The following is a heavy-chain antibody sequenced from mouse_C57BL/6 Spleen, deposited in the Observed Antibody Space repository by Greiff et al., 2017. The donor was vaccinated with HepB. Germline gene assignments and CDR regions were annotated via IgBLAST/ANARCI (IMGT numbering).Heavy chain of an antibody. Sequence: QVQLQQPGAELVKPGASVKMSCKASGYTFTSYWITWVKQRPGQGLEWIGDIYPGSGSTNYNEKFKGKATLTVDTSSSTAYMQLSSLTSEDSAVYYCASLLRPRGYFDYWGQGTTLTVSS. CDR3: ASLLRPRGYFDY. D-gene: IGHD2-4*01. CDR2: IYPGSGST. CDR1: GYTFTSYW. V-gene: IGHV1-55*01. J-gene: IGHJ2*01.